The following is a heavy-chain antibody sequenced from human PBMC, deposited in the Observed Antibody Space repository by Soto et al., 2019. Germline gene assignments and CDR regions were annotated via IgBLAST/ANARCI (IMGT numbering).Heavy chain of an antibody. J-gene: IGHJ6*04. Sequence: SETLSLTCAVYGGSFSGYYWSWIRQPPGKGLEWIGEINHSGSTNYNPSLKSRVTISVDTSKNQFSLKLCSVTAADTAVYYCARVLATMVRGEDVWGKGTTVTVSS. CDR3: ARVLATMVRGEDV. D-gene: IGHD3-10*01. CDR2: INHSGST. V-gene: IGHV4-34*01. CDR1: GGSFSGYY.